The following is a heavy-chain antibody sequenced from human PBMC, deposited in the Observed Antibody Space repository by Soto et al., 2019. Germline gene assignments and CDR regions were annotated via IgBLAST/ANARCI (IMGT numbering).Heavy chain of an antibody. V-gene: IGHV3-33*01. CDR1: GFTFVKYD. CDR3: ARLGDHHSLEG. J-gene: IGHJ3*01. Sequence: QVQLLESGGGVVQPGTSLRLSCAASGFTFVKYDMHWVRQAPGKGLEWVAVIWYDGSHQYSADSVKGRFTISRDNTKNTVDLQMNSLGVADTAVYFCARLGDHHSLEGWGQGTMVIVSS. CDR2: IWYDGSHQ.